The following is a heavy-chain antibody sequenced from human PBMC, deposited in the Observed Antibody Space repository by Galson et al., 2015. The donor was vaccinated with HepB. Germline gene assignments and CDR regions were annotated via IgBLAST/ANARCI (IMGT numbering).Heavy chain of an antibody. CDR2: IYYSGSS. V-gene: IGHV4-39*01. J-gene: IGHJ4*02. CDR3: ATTARDGLYFDY. CDR1: GGSISSSSYY. Sequence: ETLSLTCTVSGGSISSSSYYWGWIRQPPGKGLEWIGSIYYSGSSYYNPSLESRVTISVDTSKNQFSLKLSSVTAADTAVYYCATTARDGLYFDYWGQGTLVTVSS. D-gene: IGHD2-21*02.